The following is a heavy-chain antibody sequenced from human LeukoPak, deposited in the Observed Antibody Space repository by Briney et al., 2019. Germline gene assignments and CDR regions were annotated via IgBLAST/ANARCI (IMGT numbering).Heavy chain of an antibody. Sequence: SETLSLTCTISGGSISSYYWSWIRQPPGKGLEWIGYIYYTGSTNYNPSLKSRVTMSVDTSKNQFSLKLSSVTAADTAVYYRARDHWISGGFDPWGQGTLVTVSS. CDR1: GGSISSYY. J-gene: IGHJ5*02. CDR3: ARDHWISGGFDP. D-gene: IGHD2-2*03. CDR2: IYYTGST. V-gene: IGHV4-59*12.